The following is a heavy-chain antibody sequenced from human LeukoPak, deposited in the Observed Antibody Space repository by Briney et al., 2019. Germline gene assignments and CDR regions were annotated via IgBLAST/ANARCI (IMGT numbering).Heavy chain of an antibody. CDR3: ARGVTFCSGGGCSFPTY. CDR2: VYSGGKT. Sequence: PGGSLRLSCVASGFNVTDNYMTWVRQAPGKGLEWLSVVYSGGKTYYADSVKGRFTISRHNSKNTLFLQMDTLRPEDTAVYYCARGVTFCSGGGCSFPTYWGQGTLVNVSS. CDR1: GFNVTDNY. D-gene: IGHD2-15*01. V-gene: IGHV3-53*04. J-gene: IGHJ4*02.